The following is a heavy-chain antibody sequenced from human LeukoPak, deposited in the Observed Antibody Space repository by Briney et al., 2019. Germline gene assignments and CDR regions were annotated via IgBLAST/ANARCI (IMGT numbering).Heavy chain of an antibody. CDR2: IYYSGST. J-gene: IGHJ4*02. V-gene: IGHV4-59*08. Sequence: SETLSLTCTVSGGSISSYYWSWIRQPPGKGLEWIGYIYYSGSTNYNPSLKSRVTISVDTSKNQFSLKLSSVTAADTAVYYCARLRITMALSPYHFDYWGQGTLVTVSS. CDR1: GGSISSYY. CDR3: ARLRITMALSPYHFDY. D-gene: IGHD3-10*01.